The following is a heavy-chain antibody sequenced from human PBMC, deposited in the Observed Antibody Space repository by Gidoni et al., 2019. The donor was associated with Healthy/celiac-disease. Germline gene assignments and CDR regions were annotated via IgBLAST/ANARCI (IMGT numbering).Heavy chain of an antibody. CDR2: IVVGSGNT. D-gene: IGHD4-17*01. CDR3: AAALTVSTMDLDY. J-gene: IGHJ4*02. V-gene: IGHV1-58*01. Sequence: QMQLVQSGPEVKPPGTSVKVSCEAPGFTFTSSALQWVRQARGQRLEWLGWIVVGSGNTNYAQKFQARVTITRDMSTSTAYMELSSLRSEDTAVYYCAAALTVSTMDLDYWCQGTLVTVSS. CDR1: GFTFTSSA.